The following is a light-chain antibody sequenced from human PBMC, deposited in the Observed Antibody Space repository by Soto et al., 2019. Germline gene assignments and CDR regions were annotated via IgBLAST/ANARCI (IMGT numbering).Light chain of an antibody. CDR3: CSYVGSITLYV. Sequence: QSVLTQPASVSGSPGQSITISCTGTSSDVGSYNLVSWYQQHPGKAPKLMIYEVSKRPSGVSNRFSGSKSGNTASLTISGLQAEDEANYYCCSYVGSITLYVFVTMSVVTVL. CDR2: EVS. J-gene: IGLJ1*01. CDR1: SSDVGSYNL. V-gene: IGLV2-23*02.